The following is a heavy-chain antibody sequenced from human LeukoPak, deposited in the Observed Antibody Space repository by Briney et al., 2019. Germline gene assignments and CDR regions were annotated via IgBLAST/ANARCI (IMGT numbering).Heavy chain of an antibody. V-gene: IGHV3-30*02. D-gene: IGHD6-13*01. CDR3: SRGEQQLDSLDY. J-gene: IGHJ4*02. CDR1: GFTFNYYG. CDR2: IWYDGSNE. Sequence: PGGSLRLSCAASGFTFNYYGMHWVRQAPGKGLDWVAVIWYDGSNEYYADSVKGRFTISRDNSKNTLYLQMNSLRAEDTAVYYCSRGEQQLDSLDYWGQGTLVTVSS.